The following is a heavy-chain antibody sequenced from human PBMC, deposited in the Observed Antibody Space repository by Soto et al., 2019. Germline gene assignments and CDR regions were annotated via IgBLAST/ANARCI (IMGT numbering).Heavy chain of an antibody. CDR1: GYTFTSYG. D-gene: IGHD5-12*01. V-gene: IGHV1-18*04. J-gene: IGHJ4*02. CDR3: ARDLSGYDYTPYFDY. Sequence: EASVKVSCKASGYTFTSYGISWVRQAPGQGLEWMGWISAYNGNTNYAQKLQGRVTMTTDTSTSTAYMELRSLRSDDTAVYYCARDLSGYDYTPYFDYWGQGTLVTVSS. CDR2: ISAYNGNT.